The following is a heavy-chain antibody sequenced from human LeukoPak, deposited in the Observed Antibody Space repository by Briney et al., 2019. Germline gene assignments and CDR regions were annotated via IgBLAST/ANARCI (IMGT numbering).Heavy chain of an antibody. CDR3: ARHSFYYYNYIDF. Sequence: SETLPLTCTVSGGSISSSACYWGWIRQSPGRGLEWIGDVYYSGSTFYYPSLMSRVTISADTSMNQFSLKLSSVTAADTAVYYCARHSFYYYNYIDFWGTGAPVTVSS. J-gene: IGHJ6*03. CDR2: VYYSGST. V-gene: IGHV4-39*01. CDR1: GGSISSSACY.